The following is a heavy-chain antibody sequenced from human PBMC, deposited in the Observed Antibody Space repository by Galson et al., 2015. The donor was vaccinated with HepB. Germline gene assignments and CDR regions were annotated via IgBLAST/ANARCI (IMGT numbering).Heavy chain of an antibody. CDR2: IIPIFGTA. CDR1: GGTFSSYA. J-gene: IGHJ3*02. V-gene: IGHV1-69*13. Sequence: SVKVSCKASGGTFSSYAISWVRQAPGQGLEWMGGIIPIFGTANYAQKFQGRVTITADESTSTAYMELSSLRSEDTAVHYCARDHGYCSSTSCYTRDAFDIWGQGTMVTVSS. CDR3: ARDHGYCSSTSCYTRDAFDI. D-gene: IGHD2-2*02.